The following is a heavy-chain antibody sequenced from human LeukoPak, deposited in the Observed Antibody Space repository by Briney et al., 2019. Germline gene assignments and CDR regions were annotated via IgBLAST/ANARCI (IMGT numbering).Heavy chain of an antibody. CDR1: GFTFDNFA. V-gene: IGHV3-23*01. Sequence: PGGSLRLSCAPSGFTFDNFAMTWVRQAPGKGLEWVSEITGSGGSTYYADSVKGRFTISRDNSKNTLYLQMNSLRAEDTAVYYCAKDLRVGYCSSTNCPEAFDIWGQGTMVTVSS. CDR3: AKDLRVGYCSSTNCPEAFDI. D-gene: IGHD2-2*01. J-gene: IGHJ3*02. CDR2: ITGSGGST.